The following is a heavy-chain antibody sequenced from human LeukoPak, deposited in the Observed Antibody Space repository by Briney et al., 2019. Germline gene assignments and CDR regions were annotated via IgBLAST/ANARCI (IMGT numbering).Heavy chain of an antibody. D-gene: IGHD6-19*01. J-gene: IGHJ4*02. CDR1: RGTFSSYT. V-gene: IGHV1-69*06. CDR2: IIPIFGTA. CDR3: ARGSRTGWYYFDY. Sequence: GASVKVSCKASRGTFSSYTISWVRQAPGQGLEWMGGIIPIFGTANYAQKFQGRVTITADTSSSTVYMELRSLRSDDTAVYYCARGSRTGWYYFDYWGQGTLVTVSS.